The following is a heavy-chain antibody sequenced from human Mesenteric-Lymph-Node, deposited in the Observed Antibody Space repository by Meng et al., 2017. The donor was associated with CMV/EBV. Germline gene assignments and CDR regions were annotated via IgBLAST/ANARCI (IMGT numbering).Heavy chain of an antibody. Sequence: QVEVHQWGTGLLKPSETLSVTCAFHGGSFSGYYWNWIRQSPEKGLEWIGEINHSGSTTYNPSFTSRIIISVDTSTNQISLNMSSVTAADTAVYYCARGSSYDILTGYFDYWGQGALVTVSS. J-gene: IGHJ4*02. V-gene: IGHV4-34*01. D-gene: IGHD3-9*01. CDR1: GGSFSGYY. CDR2: INHSGST. CDR3: ARGSSYDILTGYFDY.